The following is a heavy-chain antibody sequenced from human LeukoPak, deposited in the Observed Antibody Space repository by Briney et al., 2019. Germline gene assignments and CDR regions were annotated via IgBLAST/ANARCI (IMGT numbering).Heavy chain of an antibody. Sequence: GGSLRLSCAASGFTVNSNYMSWVRQAPGKGLEWVSVIYSNGGTFYADSAKGRFTISRDNSKNTLYLQMDSLRADDTAVYYCAKGGHFSWFDPWGQGTLVTVSS. CDR1: GFTVNSNY. J-gene: IGHJ5*02. CDR3: AKGGHFSWFDP. V-gene: IGHV3-53*01. CDR2: IYSNGGT. D-gene: IGHD1-26*01.